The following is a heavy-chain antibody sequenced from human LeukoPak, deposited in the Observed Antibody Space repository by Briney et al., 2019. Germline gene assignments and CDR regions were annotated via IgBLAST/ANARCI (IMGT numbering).Heavy chain of an antibody. CDR3: ARGHYDFWSGPTASMYYFDY. V-gene: IGHV4-34*01. CDR1: GGSFSGYY. J-gene: IGHJ4*02. D-gene: IGHD3-3*01. Sequence: SETLSLTCAVYGGSFSGYYWSWIRQPPGKGREWIGEINHSGSTNYNPSLKSRVTISVDTSTNQFSLKLSSVTAADTAAYYCARGHYDFWSGPTASMYYFDYWGEGTLVTVSS. CDR2: INHSGST.